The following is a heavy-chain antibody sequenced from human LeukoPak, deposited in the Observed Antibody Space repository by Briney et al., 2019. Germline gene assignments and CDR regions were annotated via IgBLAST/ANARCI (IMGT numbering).Heavy chain of an antibody. CDR2: IYPGDSDT. V-gene: IGHV5-51*01. Sequence: GESLQISCQGSGYSFTSYWIGWVRRLPGKGLEWMGIIYPGDSDTRYSPSFQGQVTISADKSISTAYLQWSSLKASDTAMYYCARPTAYGDYFDYWGQGTLVTVSS. CDR3: ARPTAYGDYFDY. D-gene: IGHD4-17*01. J-gene: IGHJ4*02. CDR1: GYSFTSYW.